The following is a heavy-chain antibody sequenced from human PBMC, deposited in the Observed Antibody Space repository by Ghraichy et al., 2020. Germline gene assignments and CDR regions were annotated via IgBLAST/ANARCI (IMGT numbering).Heavy chain of an antibody. CDR2: ISFDGSNK. CDR3: AKDWGNWGYGYYFDY. D-gene: IGHD7-27*01. CDR1: GFTFSSYG. V-gene: IGHV3-30*18. Sequence: GGSLRLSCAASGFTFSSYGMHWVRQVPGKGLEWVAVISFDGSNKYYADSVKGRLTISRDNSKNTLYLQMNSLRAEDTAVYYCAKDWGNWGYGYYFDYWGQGTLVTVSS. J-gene: IGHJ4*02.